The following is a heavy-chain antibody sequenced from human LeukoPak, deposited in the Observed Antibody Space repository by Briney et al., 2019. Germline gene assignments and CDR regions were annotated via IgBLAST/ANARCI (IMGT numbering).Heavy chain of an antibody. Sequence: PSETLSLTCAVYGGSFSGYYWSWIRQPPGKGLEWSGEINHSGTTTYNPSLTSRVTISVDTSKHQFSLKLSSVTAADTAVYYCAKGWYFDYWGQGTLVTVSS. CDR3: AKGWYFDY. V-gene: IGHV4-34*01. CDR2: INHSGTT. D-gene: IGHD6-19*01. CDR1: GGSFSGYY. J-gene: IGHJ4*02.